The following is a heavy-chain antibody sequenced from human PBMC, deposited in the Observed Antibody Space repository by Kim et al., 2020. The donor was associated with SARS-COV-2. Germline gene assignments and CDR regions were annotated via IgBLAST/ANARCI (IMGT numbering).Heavy chain of an antibody. V-gene: IGHV1-46*01. Sequence: KFQGRVTMTRDTSTSTVYMELSSLRSEDTAVYYCARDPRAEGSGRYFDYWGQGTLVTVSS. CDR3: ARDPRAEGSGRYFDY. D-gene: IGHD6-25*01. J-gene: IGHJ4*02.